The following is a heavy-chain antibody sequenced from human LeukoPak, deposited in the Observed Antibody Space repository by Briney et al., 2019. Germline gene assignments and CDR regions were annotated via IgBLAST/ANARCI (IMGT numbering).Heavy chain of an antibody. J-gene: IGHJ6*02. CDR3: ARECGSGSNADYYYYGMDV. CDR2: INPNSGGT. Sequence: ASVKVSCKASGYTFTSYYIHWVRQAPGQGLEWMGWINPNSGGTNYAQKFQGRVTMTRDTSISTAYMELSRLRSDDTAVYYCARECGSGSNADYYYYGMDVWGQGTTVTVSS. V-gene: IGHV1-2*02. CDR1: GYTFTSYY. D-gene: IGHD3-10*01.